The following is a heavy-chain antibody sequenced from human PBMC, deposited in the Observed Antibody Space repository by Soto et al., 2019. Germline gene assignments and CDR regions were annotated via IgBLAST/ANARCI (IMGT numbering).Heavy chain of an antibody. J-gene: IGHJ6*02. Sequence: ASVKVSCTASVGTFSRYSITWVRQAPGHGLEWIGRIIPIFGIASYAQKFQGRVTITADESTSTAYMELSSLRSDDTAVYYCAREDRDRETGLVPAAIDGMDVWGQGTTVTVSS. D-gene: IGHD2-2*01. V-gene: IGHV1-69*13. CDR2: IIPIFGIA. CDR1: VGTFSRYS. CDR3: AREDRDRETGLVPAAIDGMDV.